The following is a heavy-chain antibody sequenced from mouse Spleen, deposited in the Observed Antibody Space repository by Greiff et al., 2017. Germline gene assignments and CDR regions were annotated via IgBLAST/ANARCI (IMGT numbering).Heavy chain of an antibody. V-gene: IGHV1-63*01. Sequence: QVQLKESGAELVRPGTSVKMSCKASGYTFTNYWIGWAKQRPGHGLEWIGDIYPGGGYTNYNEKFKGKATLTADKSSSTAYMQFSSLTSEDSAIYYCARGGDYGDYFFAYWGQGTLVTVSA. J-gene: IGHJ3*01. CDR3: ARGGDYGDYFFAY. CDR1: GYTFTNYW. D-gene: IGHD2-13*01. CDR2: IYPGGGYT.